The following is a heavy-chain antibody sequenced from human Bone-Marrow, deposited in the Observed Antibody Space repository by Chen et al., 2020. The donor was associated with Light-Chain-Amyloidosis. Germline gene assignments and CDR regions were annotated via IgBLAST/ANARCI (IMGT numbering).Heavy chain of an antibody. D-gene: IGHD3-10*01. Sequence: QLQLQESGPGLVKPSETLSLTCPVSGGSISSADYFWGWIRQPPGKGLERIGYIYYDWSTYYTPALKGRVTISADTSKNQFSLKLSSLTAADTAVYYCARTLVWYGGLYLGQGTLVTVPS. CDR1: GGSISSADYF. CDR2: IYYDWST. J-gene: IGHJ4*02. V-gene: IGHV4-39*01. CDR3: ARTLVWYGGLY.